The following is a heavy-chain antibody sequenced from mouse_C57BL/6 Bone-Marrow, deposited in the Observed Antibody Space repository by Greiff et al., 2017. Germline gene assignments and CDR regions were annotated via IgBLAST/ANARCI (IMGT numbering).Heavy chain of an antibody. Sequence: VQLQQSGTVLARPGASVKMSCKTSGYTFTSYWMHWVKQRPGQGLEWIGAIYPGNSDTSYNQKFKGKAKLTAVTSASTAYMELSSLTNEDSAVYYCTRWYYGSSLYYDAMDYWGQGTSVTVSS. J-gene: IGHJ4*01. V-gene: IGHV1-5*01. CDR1: GYTFTSYW. CDR2: IYPGNSDT. D-gene: IGHD1-1*01. CDR3: TRWYYGSSLYYDAMDY.